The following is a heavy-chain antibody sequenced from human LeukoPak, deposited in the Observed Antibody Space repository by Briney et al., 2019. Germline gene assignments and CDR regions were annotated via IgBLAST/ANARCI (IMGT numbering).Heavy chain of an antibody. Sequence: GRSLRLSCAASGFTFSSYGMHWVRQAPGKGLEWVSNIGTSSTTIYYADSVKGRFTISRDNAKNSLYLQMNSLRADDTAGYYCARFAAGGSYYYYMDVWGKGTTVTVSS. J-gene: IGHJ6*03. D-gene: IGHD6-25*01. CDR1: GFTFSSYG. CDR3: ARFAAGGSYYYYMDV. V-gene: IGHV3-48*01. CDR2: IGTSSTTI.